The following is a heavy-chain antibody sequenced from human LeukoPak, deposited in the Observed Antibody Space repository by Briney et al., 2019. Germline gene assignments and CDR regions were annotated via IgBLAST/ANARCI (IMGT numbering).Heavy chain of an antibody. CDR2: ISSSSSYI. Sequence: SGGSLRLSCAASGFTFSSYSMNWVRLAPGKGLEWVSSISSSSSYIYYADSVKGRFTISRDNAKNSLYLQMNSLRAEDTAVYYCARPIYGDVGFDYWGQGTLVTVSS. CDR1: GFTFSSYS. D-gene: IGHD4-17*01. CDR3: ARPIYGDVGFDY. J-gene: IGHJ4*02. V-gene: IGHV3-21*01.